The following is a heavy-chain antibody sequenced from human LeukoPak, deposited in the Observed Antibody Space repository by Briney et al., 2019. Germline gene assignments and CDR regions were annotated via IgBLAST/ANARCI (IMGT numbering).Heavy chain of an antibody. CDR1: GFTFSSNA. D-gene: IGHD3-22*01. CDR2: ISGSGGST. CDR3: AKANYYDSSGYYENLDY. J-gene: IGHJ4*02. V-gene: IGHV3-23*01. Sequence: GGSLRLSCAASGFTFSSNAMSWVRQAPGKGLEWVSAISGSGGSTYYADSVKGRFTISRDNSKNTLYLQMNSLRADDTAVYYCAKANYYDSSGYYENLDYWGQGTLVTVSS.